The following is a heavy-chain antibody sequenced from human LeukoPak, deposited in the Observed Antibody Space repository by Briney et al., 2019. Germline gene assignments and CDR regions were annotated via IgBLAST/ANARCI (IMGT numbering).Heavy chain of an antibody. D-gene: IGHD3-10*01. CDR3: AKDSYVSGSYRHFDY. CDR2: ISGSGDST. Sequence: GRSLRLSCAASGFTFDDYGMSWVRQAPGKGLEWVSGISGSGDSTYYADSVKGRFTISRDNSKNTLYLQMNSLRAEDTAVYYCAKDSYVSGSYRHFDYGGQGTLVTVSS. J-gene: IGHJ4*02. CDR1: GFTFDDYG. V-gene: IGHV3-23*01.